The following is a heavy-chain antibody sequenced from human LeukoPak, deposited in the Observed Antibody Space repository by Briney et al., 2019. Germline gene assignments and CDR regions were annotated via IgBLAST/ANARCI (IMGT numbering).Heavy chain of an antibody. V-gene: IGHV4-31*03. CDR2: IYYSGST. Sequence: TLTLTCTVSGGSISSGGYYWSWIRQHPGKGLEWIGYIYYSGSTYYNPSLKSRVTISVDTSKNQFSLKLSSVTAADTAVYYCARDRFGGSYGRPDAFDIWGQGTMVTVSS. CDR1: GGSISSGGYY. J-gene: IGHJ3*02. D-gene: IGHD1-26*01. CDR3: ARDRFGGSYGRPDAFDI.